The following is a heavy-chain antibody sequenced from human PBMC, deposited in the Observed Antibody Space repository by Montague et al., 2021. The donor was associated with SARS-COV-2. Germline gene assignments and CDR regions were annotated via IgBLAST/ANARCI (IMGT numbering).Heavy chain of an antibody. D-gene: IGHD2-2*01. Sequence: SETLSLTCVVSGDSISTDNWWTWVRLPPGEGLEWIAEISHGGSTSYNPSLKSRVTISVDTSKNQFSLKLSSATAADTAVYYCARVPYRLLFVPRYYGMDVWGQGTTVTVSS. V-gene: IGHV4-4*02. J-gene: IGHJ6*02. CDR3: ARVPYRLLFVPRYYGMDV. CDR2: ISHGGST. CDR1: GDSISTDNW.